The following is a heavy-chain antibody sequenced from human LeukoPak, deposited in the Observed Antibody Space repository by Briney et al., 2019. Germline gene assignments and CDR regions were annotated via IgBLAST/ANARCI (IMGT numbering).Heavy chain of an antibody. Sequence: GGSLRLSCAASGFTYSSHAMSWVRQTPGKGLQWVSSISASGGTSKYADSVRGRFTISRDSAKNSLYLQMNSLRAEDTAVYYCAREYSSSSGRSFDYWGQGTLVIVSS. V-gene: IGHV3-23*01. CDR1: GFTYSSHA. D-gene: IGHD6-6*01. CDR3: AREYSSSSGRSFDY. J-gene: IGHJ4*02. CDR2: ISASGGTS.